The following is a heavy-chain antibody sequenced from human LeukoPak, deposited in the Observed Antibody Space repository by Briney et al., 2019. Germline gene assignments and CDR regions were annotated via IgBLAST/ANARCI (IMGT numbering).Heavy chain of an antibody. V-gene: IGHV3-23*01. CDR2: ISGSGGST. CDR3: AKPTCSSTSCYSRMDAFDI. Sequence: GGSLRLSCAASGFTFSSYAMSWVRQAPGKGPEWVSAISGSGGSTYYADSVKGRFTTSRDNSKNTLYLQMNSLRAEDTAVYYCAKPTCSSTSCYSRMDAFDIWGQGTMVTVSS. CDR1: GFTFSSYA. D-gene: IGHD2-2*01. J-gene: IGHJ3*02.